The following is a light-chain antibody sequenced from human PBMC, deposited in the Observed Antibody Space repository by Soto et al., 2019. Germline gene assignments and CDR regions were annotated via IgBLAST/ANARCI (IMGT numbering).Light chain of an antibody. CDR1: QSISTN. V-gene: IGKV3-15*01. CDR3: QQYNDWPRT. CDR2: GAS. Sequence: MEITQSPATLTKSPGEGVTLSCRASQSISTNLAWYQRKPGQAPRLLINGASTRATGIPARFSGSGSGTQFTLTISSLQSEDFAVYYCQQYNDWPRTFGQGTKVDIK. J-gene: IGKJ1*01.